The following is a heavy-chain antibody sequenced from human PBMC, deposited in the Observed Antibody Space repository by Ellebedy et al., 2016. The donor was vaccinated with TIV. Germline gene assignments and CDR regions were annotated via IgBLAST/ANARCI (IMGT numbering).Heavy chain of an antibody. Sequence: SETLSLTCTVSGGSISSGSYYWGWIRQPPGKGLEWIGSIYYSGSTYYNPSLKSRVTMSVDTSKNQFSLRLSSATAADTAVYFCAKYYCPNGVCYHFDYWGRGTLVTVSS. CDR2: IYYSGST. CDR1: GGSISSGSYY. D-gene: IGHD2-8*01. J-gene: IGHJ4*02. V-gene: IGHV4-39*07. CDR3: AKYYCPNGVCYHFDY.